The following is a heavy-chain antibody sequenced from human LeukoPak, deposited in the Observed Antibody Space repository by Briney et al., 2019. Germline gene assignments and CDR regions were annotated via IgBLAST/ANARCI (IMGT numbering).Heavy chain of an antibody. J-gene: IGHJ4*02. D-gene: IGHD1-26*01. CDR2: INLSVST. CDR3: AADRIVGILTRYIDD. CDR1: GGSFCGYY. V-gene: IGHV4-34*01. Sequence: PSETLSLTCAVYGGSFCGYYWSWICQHPGKGLEWIGEINLSVSTNNNPSLKSRVTISVDTSTNQFTLKLRSVTAAETAVYFCAADRIVGILTRYIDDRSQGSMVTASS.